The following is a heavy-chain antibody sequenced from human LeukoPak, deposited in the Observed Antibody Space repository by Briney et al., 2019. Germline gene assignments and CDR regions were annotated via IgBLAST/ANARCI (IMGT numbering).Heavy chain of an antibody. CDR3: ARDGHYDIWSGSFEGIDY. CDR1: GFTVSSNY. CDR2: IYSGGST. V-gene: IGHV3-53*01. J-gene: IGHJ4*02. Sequence: PGGSLRLSCAASGFTVSSNYMSWVRQAPGKGLEWVSVIYSGGSTYYADSVKGRFTISRDNSKNTLYLQMNSLRAEDTAVYYCARDGHYDIWSGSFEGIDYWGQGTLVTVSS. D-gene: IGHD3-3*01.